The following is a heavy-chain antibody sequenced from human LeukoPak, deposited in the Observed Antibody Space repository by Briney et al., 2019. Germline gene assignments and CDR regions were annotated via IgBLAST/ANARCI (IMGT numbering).Heavy chain of an antibody. Sequence: SETLSLTCTVSGGSISSYYWSWIRQPPGKGLEWIGYIYYSWSTNYNPSLKSRVTISVDPSKNQFSLKLSSVTAADTAVYYCARAASDRYCSGGSCPLTQFDPWGQGTLVTVSS. CDR2: IYYSWST. D-gene: IGHD2-15*01. V-gene: IGHV4-59*01. CDR1: GGSISSYY. CDR3: ARAASDRYCSGGSCPLTQFDP. J-gene: IGHJ5*02.